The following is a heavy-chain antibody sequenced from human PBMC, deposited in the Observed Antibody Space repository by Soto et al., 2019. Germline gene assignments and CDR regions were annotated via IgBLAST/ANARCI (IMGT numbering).Heavy chain of an antibody. D-gene: IGHD2-21*02. CDR1: GGSIRSYY. CDR3: ARDLWGYCGTDCYPLDV. V-gene: IGHV4-59*01. CDR2: LYNSGST. Sequence: QVRLQESGPGLVKPSETLSLTCTVSGGSIRSYYWSWIRQAPGKGLEWIGYLYNSGSTVYNPSLKSRVTISVDTSKNQFSLKLNSVTAADTDVYYCARDLWGYCGTDCYPLDVWGQGTTVTVSS. J-gene: IGHJ6*02.